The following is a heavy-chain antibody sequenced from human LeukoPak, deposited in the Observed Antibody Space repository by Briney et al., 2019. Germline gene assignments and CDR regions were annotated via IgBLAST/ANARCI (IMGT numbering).Heavy chain of an antibody. J-gene: IGHJ6*02. Sequence: GASVKVSCKASGGTFSSYAISWVRQAPGQGLEWMGGIIPIFGTANYAQKFQGRVTITADESTSTAYMELSSLRSEDTAVYYCARHAGGSYYPYCYYYGMDVWGQGTTVTVSS. CDR1: GGTFSSYA. CDR2: IIPIFGTA. D-gene: IGHD1-26*01. V-gene: IGHV1-69*13. CDR3: ARHAGGSYYPYCYYYGMDV.